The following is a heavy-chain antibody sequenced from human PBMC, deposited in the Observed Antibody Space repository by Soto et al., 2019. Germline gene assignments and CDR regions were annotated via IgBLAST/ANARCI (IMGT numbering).Heavy chain of an antibody. V-gene: IGHV3-23*01. CDR2: ISGSGGST. J-gene: IGHJ4*02. CDR1: GFTFSTYA. D-gene: IGHD3-10*01. Sequence: EVQLLEAGGCLVQTGGSLRLSCAASGFTFSTYAMSWVRQAPGKGLEWVSAISGSGGSTYYAAPVKGRFTISRDNSKSTRYLQTNSLRVEDTAVYYCAKGHVSFGELSGDSWGQGTLVSVAS. CDR3: AKGHVSFGELSGDS.